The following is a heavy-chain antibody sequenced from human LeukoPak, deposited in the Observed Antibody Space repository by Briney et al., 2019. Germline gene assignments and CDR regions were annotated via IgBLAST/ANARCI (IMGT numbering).Heavy chain of an antibody. D-gene: IGHD2-2*01. J-gene: IGHJ4*02. Sequence: PGGSLRLSCAASGFTFSSYAMSWVRQAPGKGLEWVSAISGSGGSTYYADSVKGRFTISRDNSKNTLYLQMNSLRAEDTAVYYCAKGVPRGYCSSTSCLLLYWGQGTLVTVSS. CDR2: ISGSGGST. V-gene: IGHV3-23*01. CDR3: AKGVPRGYCSSTSCLLLY. CDR1: GFTFSSYA.